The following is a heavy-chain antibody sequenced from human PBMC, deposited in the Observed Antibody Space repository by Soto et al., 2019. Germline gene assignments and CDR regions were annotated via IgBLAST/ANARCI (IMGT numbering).Heavy chain of an antibody. J-gene: IGHJ3*01. V-gene: IGHV3-33*01. CDR2: IWYDGSHS. CDR1: GFTFSNYG. D-gene: IGHD4-17*01. CDR3: ARDGIDGDHDAFNL. Sequence: GGSLRLSCAASGFTFSNYGMHWVRQAPGKGLEWVSTIWYDGSHSYYAESVMDRFTISRDNSRKTLYLQVSSLRAEDTAVYFCARDGIDGDHDAFNLWGQGTMVTVSS.